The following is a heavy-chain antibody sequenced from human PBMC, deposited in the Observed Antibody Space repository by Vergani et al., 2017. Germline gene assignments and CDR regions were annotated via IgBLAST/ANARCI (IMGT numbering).Heavy chain of an antibody. CDR2: ISSSSSYI. Sequence: VQLVESGGGVVQPGRSLRLSCAASGFTFSSYSMNWVRQAPGKGLEWVSSISSSSSYIYYADSVKGRFTISRDNAKNSLYLQMNSLRAEDTAVYYCARDIGVYYYDSSGSFDYWGQGTLVTVSS. J-gene: IGHJ4*02. CDR1: GFTFSSYS. V-gene: IGHV3-21*01. D-gene: IGHD3-22*01. CDR3: ARDIGVYYYDSSGSFDY.